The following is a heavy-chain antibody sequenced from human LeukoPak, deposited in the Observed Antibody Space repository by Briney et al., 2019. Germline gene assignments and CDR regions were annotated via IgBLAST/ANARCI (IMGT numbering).Heavy chain of an antibody. Sequence: GGSLRLSCAASGFTFSSYAMHWVCQAPSKGLEWVAVISYDGSTKYYADSVKGRFTISRDNAKNSLYLQMNSLRAEDTAVYYCAREAEDYYDSSGPTDYWGQGTLVTVSS. CDR3: AREAEDYYDSSGPTDY. CDR2: ISYDGSTK. D-gene: IGHD3-22*01. CDR1: GFTFSSYA. V-gene: IGHV3-30*04. J-gene: IGHJ4*02.